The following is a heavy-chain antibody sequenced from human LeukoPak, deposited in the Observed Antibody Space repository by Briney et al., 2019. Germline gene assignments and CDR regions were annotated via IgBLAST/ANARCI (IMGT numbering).Heavy chain of an antibody. J-gene: IGHJ4*02. CDR3: ARHQLWSEYDY. V-gene: IGHV4-59*08. CDR2: IYYSGST. D-gene: IGHD5-18*01. Sequence: GSLRLSCAASGFTFSSYWMSWVRQAPGKGLEWIGYIYYSGSTNYNPSLKSRVTISLDTSKNQFSLKLSSVTAADTAVYYCARHQLWSEYDYWGQGTLVTVSS. CDR1: GFTFSSYW.